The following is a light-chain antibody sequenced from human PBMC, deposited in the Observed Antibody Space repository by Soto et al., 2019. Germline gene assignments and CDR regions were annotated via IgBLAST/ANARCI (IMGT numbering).Light chain of an antibody. CDR3: QSYDSSLSGAV. CDR2: GNS. J-gene: IGLJ7*01. CDR1: SSNIGAGYD. V-gene: IGLV1-40*01. Sequence: QSVLTQPPSVSGAPGQRVTISCTGSSSNIGAGYDVHWYQQLPGTAPKLLIYGNSNRPSGVPDRFSGSKSGTSASLAITGLQAADEADYYCQSYDSSLSGAVFGGGTQLPVL.